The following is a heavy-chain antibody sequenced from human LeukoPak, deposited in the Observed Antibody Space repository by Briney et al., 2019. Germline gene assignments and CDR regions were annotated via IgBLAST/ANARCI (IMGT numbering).Heavy chain of an antibody. D-gene: IGHD3-22*01. CDR1: DGSLSGSF. CDR2: ITRSGGT. V-gene: IGHV4-34*01. J-gene: IGHJ4*02. Sequence: PSETLSLTCTVFDGSLSGSFWTWLRQPPGKGLEWIAEITRSGGTNYNPSLKSRLTISVDTSKNQFSMKLSSVTAADTAVYFCATTSRGDSDSSGYYSYWGPGTLVTVSS. CDR3: ATTSRGDSDSSGYYSY.